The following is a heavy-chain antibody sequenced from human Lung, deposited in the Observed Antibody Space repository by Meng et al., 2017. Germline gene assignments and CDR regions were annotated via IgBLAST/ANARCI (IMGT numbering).Heavy chain of an antibody. V-gene: IGHV4-30-4*01. CDR2: IYNSGSA. Sequence: QVQLQESGPGLVKPSQTLSLTCTVLGGSISSSNYYWSWIRQPPGKGLEWSGHIYNSGSAYYNPSLKSRITISVDTSKNQFSLKLSSVTAADTAVYYCARGQKGYFDLWGRGTLVTVSS. CDR1: GGSISSSNYY. CDR3: ARGQKGYFDL. J-gene: IGHJ2*01.